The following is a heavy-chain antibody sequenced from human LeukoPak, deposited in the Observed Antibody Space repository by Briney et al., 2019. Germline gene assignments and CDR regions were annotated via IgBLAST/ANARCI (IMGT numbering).Heavy chain of an antibody. CDR2: FDPEDGET. CDR1: GYTLTELS. J-gene: IGHJ4*02. V-gene: IGHV1-24*01. Sequence: GASVKVSCKVSGYTLTELSMHWVRQAPGKGLEWMGGFDPEDGETIYAQKFQGRVAMTEDTSTDTAYMELSSLRSEDTAVYYCAIGGSSGYYYFDYWGQGTLVTVSS. CDR3: AIGGSSGYYYFDY. D-gene: IGHD3-22*01.